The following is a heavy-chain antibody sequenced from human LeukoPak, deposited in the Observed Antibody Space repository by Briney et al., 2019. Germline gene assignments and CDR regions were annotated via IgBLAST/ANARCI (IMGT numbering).Heavy chain of an antibody. J-gene: IGHJ3*02. V-gene: IGHV1-8*03. CDR3: ASTPPRLTTVTTDAFDI. CDR2: MNPNSGNT. D-gene: IGHD4-17*01. Sequence: ASVKVSCKASGYTFTSYDINWVRQATGQGLEWMGWMNPNSGNTGYAQKFQGRVTITRNTSISTAYMELSSLRSEDTAVYYCASTPPRLTTVTTDAFDIWGQGTMITVSS. CDR1: GYTFTSYD.